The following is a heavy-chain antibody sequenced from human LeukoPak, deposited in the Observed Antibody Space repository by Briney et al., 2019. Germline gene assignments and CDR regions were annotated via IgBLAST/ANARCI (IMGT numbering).Heavy chain of an antibody. CDR1: GGTFSSFA. CDR2: IIPIFGTA. V-gene: IGHV1-69*05. D-gene: IGHD6-13*01. J-gene: IGHJ4*02. Sequence: SVKVSCKASGGTFSSFAISWVRQAPGQGLEWMGRIIPIFGTANYAQKFQGRVTITTDESTSTAYMELSSLRSEDMAVYYCASLSIAAAENWGQGTLVTVSS. CDR3: ASLSIAAAEN.